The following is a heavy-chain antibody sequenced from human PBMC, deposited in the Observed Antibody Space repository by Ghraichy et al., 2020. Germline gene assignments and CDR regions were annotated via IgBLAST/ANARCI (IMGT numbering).Heavy chain of an antibody. Sequence: GASLRLSCTASGFTFSTYAMSWVRLAPGKRPEWVSAILGSSARTFYADSVQGRFTTSRDNSKNTLYLQMDSLRPDDTAVYFCAKEESIPYFDSWGQGTLVTVSS. CDR3: AKEESIPYFDS. CDR2: ILGSSART. J-gene: IGHJ4*02. CDR1: GFTFSTYA. V-gene: IGHV3-23*01. D-gene: IGHD2-21*01.